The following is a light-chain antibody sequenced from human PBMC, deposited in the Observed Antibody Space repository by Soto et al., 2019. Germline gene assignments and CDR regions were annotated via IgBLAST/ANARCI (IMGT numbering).Light chain of an antibody. CDR3: LHYYNYPQT. CDR1: QDIGDD. V-gene: IGKV1-6*01. CDR2: AAS. Sequence: AIQMTQSPSSLSASVGDRVTITCRSSQDIGDDLSWYQQRPGRAPKLLLFAASRLEGGVPSRFSGSYSGRDFTLTISGLQPDDFATYYCLHYYNYPQTFGQGTKVDI. J-gene: IGKJ1*01.